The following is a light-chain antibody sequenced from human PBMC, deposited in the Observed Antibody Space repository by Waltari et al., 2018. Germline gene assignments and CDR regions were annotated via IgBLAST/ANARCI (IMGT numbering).Light chain of an antibody. V-gene: IGLV1-40*01. J-gene: IGLJ3*02. Sequence: QPVLTQPPSMSGAPGQKVTIPCTGGSSNSGAGYDVQWYQQFPGTAPKLLIFGKPNRPAGVPGRFSGSRSGTSASLAIAGLQSEDEAVYYCQSFDSSLSASVFGIGTKLTVL. CDR2: GKP. CDR3: QSFDSSLSASV. CDR1: SSNSGAGYD.